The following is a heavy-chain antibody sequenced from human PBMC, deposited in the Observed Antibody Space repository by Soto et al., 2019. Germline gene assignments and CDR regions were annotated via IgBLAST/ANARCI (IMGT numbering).Heavy chain of an antibody. CDR2: ISAYNGNT. D-gene: IGHD5-18*01. Sequence: QVQLVQSGAEVKKPGASVKVSCKAYGYTFTSYGISWVRQAPGQGLEWMGWISAYNGNTNYAQKLQGRVTMTTDTSTSTAYVELRSLRSDDTAVYYCAKTFGYSYAIDYWGQGTLVTVSS. CDR3: AKTFGYSYAIDY. J-gene: IGHJ4*02. V-gene: IGHV1-18*01. CDR1: GYTFTSYG.